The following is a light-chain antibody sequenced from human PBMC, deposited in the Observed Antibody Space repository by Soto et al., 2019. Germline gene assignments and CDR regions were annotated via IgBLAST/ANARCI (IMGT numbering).Light chain of an antibody. CDR1: QSVLYSSNNKIY. CDR3: QQYYSTLRT. Sequence: DIVMTQSPDSLAVSLGERATINCKSSQSVLYSSNNKIYLAWYQQKPGQPPKLLIYWASTRESGVPDRFSGSGSGTDFTLTISSLQAEDVAVYYCQQYYSTLRTFGQGTKVEIK. CDR2: WAS. V-gene: IGKV4-1*01. J-gene: IGKJ1*01.